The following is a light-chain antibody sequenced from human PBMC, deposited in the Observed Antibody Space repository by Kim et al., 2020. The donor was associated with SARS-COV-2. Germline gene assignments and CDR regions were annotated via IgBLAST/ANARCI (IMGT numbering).Light chain of an antibody. CDR3: QQYDKWPET. V-gene: IGKV3-15*01. CDR2: AAS. Sequence: VSPGERATLSCRASQSVNSNLAWYQQKPGQAPRLLIYAASTRATFIPGRFSGSGSGTEFTLTISSLQSEDFAIYYCQQYDKWPETFGQGTKVDIK. J-gene: IGKJ1*01. CDR1: QSVNSN.